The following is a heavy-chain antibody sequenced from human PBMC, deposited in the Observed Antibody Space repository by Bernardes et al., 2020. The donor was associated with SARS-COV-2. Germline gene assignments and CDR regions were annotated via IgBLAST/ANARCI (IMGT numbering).Heavy chain of an antibody. CDR3: ARAGSYGYYYYYGMDV. CDR1: GYTFTSYG. CDR2: ISAYNGNT. Sequence: ASVKVSCKASGYTFTSYGISWVRQAPGQGLEWMGWISAYNGNTNYAQKLQGRVTMTTDTSTSTAYMELRSLRSDDTAVYYCARAGSYGYYYYYGMDVWGQGTTVTVSS. D-gene: IGHD1-26*01. J-gene: IGHJ6*02. V-gene: IGHV1-18*01.